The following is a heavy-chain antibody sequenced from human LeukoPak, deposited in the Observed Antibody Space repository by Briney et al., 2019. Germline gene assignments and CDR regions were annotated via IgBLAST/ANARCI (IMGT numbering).Heavy chain of an antibody. Sequence: GGSLRLSCVASGFTFTTYWMHWVRQAPGKGLVWVSRINGDGSNSNYADSVKGRFTISRDNARNTLYLQMNGLRAEDTALYYCARTSPTSHFDFWGQGTLVTVSS. J-gene: IGHJ4*02. CDR2: INGDGSNS. CDR1: GFTFTTYW. D-gene: IGHD3-16*01. V-gene: IGHV3-74*01. CDR3: ARTSPTSHFDF.